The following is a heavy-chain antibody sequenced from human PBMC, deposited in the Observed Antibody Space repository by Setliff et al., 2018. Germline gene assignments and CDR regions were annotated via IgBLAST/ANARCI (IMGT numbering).Heavy chain of an antibody. CDR3: ARHKTGAVGTGEHFQH. V-gene: IGHV4-34*01. CDR1: GGSFSNYY. Sequence: SETLSLTCVVYGGSFSNYYWSWIRQPPGKGLEWIGEINHSGSTNYNPSLKSRVTISVDTSKNQFSLKLDSVTAADTAVYYCARHKTGAVGTGEHFQHWGQGTLVTVSS. D-gene: IGHD6-19*01. J-gene: IGHJ1*01. CDR2: INHSGST.